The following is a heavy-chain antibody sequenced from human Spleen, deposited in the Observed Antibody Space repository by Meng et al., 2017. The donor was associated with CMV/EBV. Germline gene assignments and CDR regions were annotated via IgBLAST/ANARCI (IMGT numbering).Heavy chain of an antibody. J-gene: IGHJ4*02. CDR3: ARDPEYCRGGRCYPYYFDY. CDR1: GVTFSNFG. CDR2: MSYDGSNI. Sequence: LSLTCAASGVTFSNFGMNWVRQAPGKGLEWVALMSYDGSNIYYADSVKGRINISKDNSKSTLYLQMNSLRAEDTAVYYCARDPEYCRGGRCYPYYFDYWGQGTLVTVSS. D-gene: IGHD2-15*01. V-gene: IGHV3-30*19.